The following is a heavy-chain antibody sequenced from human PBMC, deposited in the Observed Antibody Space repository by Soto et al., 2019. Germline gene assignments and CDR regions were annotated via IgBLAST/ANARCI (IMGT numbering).Heavy chain of an antibody. V-gene: IGHV3-48*03. Sequence: GGSLRLSCAASGFTFSSYEMNWVRQAPGKGLEWVSYISSSGSTIYYADSVKGRFTISRDNAKNSLYLQMNSLRAEDTAIYYCAKGSFGFDYWGQGTLVTVSS. D-gene: IGHD3-10*01. CDR3: AKGSFGFDY. CDR1: GFTFSSYE. J-gene: IGHJ4*02. CDR2: ISSSGSTI.